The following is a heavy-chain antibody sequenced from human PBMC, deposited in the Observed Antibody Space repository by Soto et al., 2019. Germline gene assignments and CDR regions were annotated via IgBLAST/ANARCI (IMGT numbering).Heavy chain of an antibody. CDR3: AKDPLRAIEAAGQTDY. D-gene: IGHD6-13*01. CDR2: ISGSGGST. Sequence: EVQLLESGGGLVQPGGSLRLSCAASGFTFSSYAMSWVRQAPGKGLEWVSAISGSGGSTYYADSVKGRFTISRDNSKNTLYLQMNSLRAEDTAVYYCAKDPLRAIEAAGQTDYWGQGTLVTVSS. CDR1: GFTFSSYA. J-gene: IGHJ4*02. V-gene: IGHV3-23*01.